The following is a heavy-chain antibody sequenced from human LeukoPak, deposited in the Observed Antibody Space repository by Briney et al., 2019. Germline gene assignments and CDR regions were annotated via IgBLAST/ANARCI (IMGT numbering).Heavy chain of an antibody. CDR2: IHAKEGDM. Sequence: ASVKVSCKASGGTFSSYAISWVRQAPGQGLEWMGWIHAKEGDMNYPQKFEGRLTLSTDTATSTAYMELRGLRSDDTAVYYCARDIGVNRFDYWGQGTLITVSS. J-gene: IGHJ4*01. V-gene: IGHV1-18*01. D-gene: IGHD3-16*01. CDR3: ARDIGVNRFDY. CDR1: GGTFSSYA.